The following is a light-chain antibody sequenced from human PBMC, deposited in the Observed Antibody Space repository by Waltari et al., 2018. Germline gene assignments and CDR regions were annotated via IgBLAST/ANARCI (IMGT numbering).Light chain of an antibody. J-gene: IGLJ1*01. CDR3: AVWDDNLSGVV. Sequence: QSVLTQPPSASGTPGQRVTISCSGSSSNIGVNVVNWYQHFPGTAPRLLIFTNDQRPSGGPDRFSGSKSGTSASLAISGLQSEDEADYYCAVWDDNLSGVVFGAGTKVAVL. CDR2: TND. V-gene: IGLV1-44*01. CDR1: SSNIGVNV.